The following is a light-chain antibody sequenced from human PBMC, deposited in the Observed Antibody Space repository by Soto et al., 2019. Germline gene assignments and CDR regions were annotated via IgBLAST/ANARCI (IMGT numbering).Light chain of an antibody. J-gene: IGKJ1*01. CDR3: QQSYSTPRT. CDR2: AAS. CDR1: QGISSF. V-gene: IGKV1-9*01. Sequence: IQLTQSPSALSASVGDSVTITCRASQGISSFLAWYQQKPGKAPKLLIYAASTLQSGVPSRFSGSGSGTEFTLTISSLQPDDFATYYCQQSYSTPRTFGQGTKVAIK.